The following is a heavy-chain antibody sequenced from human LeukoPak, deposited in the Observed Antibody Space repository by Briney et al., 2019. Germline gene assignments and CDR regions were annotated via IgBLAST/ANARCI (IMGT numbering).Heavy chain of an antibody. V-gene: IGHV1-18*04. CDR3: ARDRFLQWGHSPKSQCSGGSCYFFHGHWFDP. Sequence: ASVKVSWKASGYTSTSYGISWVRQAPGRGLEWMGWISAYNGNTNYAQKLQGRVTMTTDTSTSTAYMELRSLRSDDTAVYYCARDRFLQWGHSPKSQCSGGSCYFFHGHWFDPWGQGTLVTVSS. D-gene: IGHD2-15*01. CDR2: ISAYNGNT. CDR1: GYTSTSYG. J-gene: IGHJ5*02.